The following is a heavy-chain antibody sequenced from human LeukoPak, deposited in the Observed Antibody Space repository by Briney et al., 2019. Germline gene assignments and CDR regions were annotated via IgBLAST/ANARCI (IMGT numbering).Heavy chain of an antibody. CDR1: GFTFTHYG. CDR2: ISWDGSSK. J-gene: IGHJ3*02. Sequence: QPGRSLRLSCAASGFTFTHYGIHWVRQAPGKGLEWVAVISWDGSSKNYVDSVKGRFTISRDNSKNTLYLQMSYLRVDDTALYYCTTFGMWGQGTMVTVSS. CDR3: TTFGM. V-gene: IGHV3-30*03.